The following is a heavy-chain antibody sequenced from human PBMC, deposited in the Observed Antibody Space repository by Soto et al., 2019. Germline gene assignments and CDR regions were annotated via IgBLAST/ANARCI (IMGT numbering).Heavy chain of an antibody. D-gene: IGHD3-10*01. CDR1: GFTFSSYS. V-gene: IGHV3-48*02. CDR3: ARALPYGSGSYYNPPSLGSWFDP. Sequence: QLGGPLRLSCAASGFTFSSYSMNWVRQAPGKGLEWVSYISSSSSTIYYADSVKGRFTISRDNAKNSLYLQMNSLRDEDTAVYYCARALPYGSGSYYNPPSLGSWFDPWGQGTLVTVSS. J-gene: IGHJ5*02. CDR2: ISSSSSTI.